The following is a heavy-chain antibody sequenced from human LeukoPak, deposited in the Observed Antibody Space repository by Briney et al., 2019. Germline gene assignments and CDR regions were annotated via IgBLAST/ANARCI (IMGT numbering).Heavy chain of an antibody. J-gene: IGHJ2*01. CDR2: ISGSGDST. CDR1: DFTFGDYA. Sequence: GGSLRLSCTASDFTFGDYAVSWVRQAPGKGLEWVSAISGSGDSTYYADSVKGRFTSSRDNSKNTLYLQMNSLRAEDTAVYYCAKDRSGRVDWYFDLWGHGTLVTVSS. CDR3: AKDRSGRVDWYFDL. V-gene: IGHV3-23*01. D-gene: IGHD2-21*01.